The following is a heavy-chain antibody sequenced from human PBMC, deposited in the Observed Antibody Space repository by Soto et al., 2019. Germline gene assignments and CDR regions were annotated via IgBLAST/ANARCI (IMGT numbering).Heavy chain of an antibody. D-gene: IGHD2-2*01. CDR2: IVVGSGNT. V-gene: IGHV1-58*01. CDR1: GFTFISSA. J-gene: IGHJ3*02. CDR3: AAEVVPAAMFISVDAFDI. Sequence: SVKVSCKASGFTFISSAVQCVRQARGQRLEWIGWIVVGSGNTNYAQKFQERVTITRDMSTSTAYMELSSLRSEDTAVYYCAAEVVPAAMFISVDAFDIWGQGAMVTVSS.